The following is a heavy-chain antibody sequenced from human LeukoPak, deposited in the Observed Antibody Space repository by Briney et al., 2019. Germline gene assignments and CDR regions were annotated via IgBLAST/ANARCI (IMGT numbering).Heavy chain of an antibody. Sequence: SETLSLTCTVSGGSISYNYWSWIRQPAGKGLEWIGRIFTSGSTNYNPSLRSRVTMSVDTSKNQFSLKLSSVTAADTAVYYCVRRGDYFDFWGQGTLVTVSS. V-gene: IGHV4-4*07. J-gene: IGHJ4*02. CDR3: VRRGDYFDF. CDR1: GGSISYNY. CDR2: IFTSGST.